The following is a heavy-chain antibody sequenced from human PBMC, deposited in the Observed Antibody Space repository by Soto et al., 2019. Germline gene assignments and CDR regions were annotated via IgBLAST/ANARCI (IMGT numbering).Heavy chain of an antibody. D-gene: IGHD3-16*02. CDR3: ARVTITFGGVFDASGKYYYYGMDG. Sequence: ASVKVSCKASGGTFSSYAISWVRQAPGQGLEWMGGIIPIFGTANYAQKFQGRVTITADESTSTAYMELSSLRSEDTAVYYCARVTITFGGVFDASGKYYYYGMDGWGQGTTVTVSS. CDR2: IIPIFGTA. V-gene: IGHV1-69*13. CDR1: GGTFSSYA. J-gene: IGHJ6*02.